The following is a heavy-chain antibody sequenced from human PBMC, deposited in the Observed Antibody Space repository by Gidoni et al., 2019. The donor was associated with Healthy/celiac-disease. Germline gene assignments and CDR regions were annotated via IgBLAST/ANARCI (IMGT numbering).Heavy chain of an antibody. CDR1: GGSFSCYY. Sequence: QVQLQQWGAGLLKPSETLSLTCAVYGGSFSCYYWSWIRQPPGKGLEWIGEINHSGSTNYNPSLKSRVTISVDTSKNQFSLKLSSVTAADTAVYYCARGRTRAFDYWGQGTLVTVSS. V-gene: IGHV4-34*01. CDR3: ARGRTRAFDY. CDR2: INHSGST. J-gene: IGHJ4*02.